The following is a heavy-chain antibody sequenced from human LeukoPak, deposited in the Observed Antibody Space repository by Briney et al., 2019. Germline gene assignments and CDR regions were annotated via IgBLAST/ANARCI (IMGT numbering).Heavy chain of an antibody. CDR3: ARNPTSGWYVY. Sequence: TPSETLSLTCTVSGGSISSSSYYWSWIRQPPGKGLEWIGEINHSGSTNYNPSLKSRVTISVDTSKNQFSLKLSSVTAADTAVYYCARNPTSGWYVYWGQGTLVTVSS. CDR2: INHSGST. J-gene: IGHJ4*02. CDR1: GGSISSSSYY. D-gene: IGHD6-19*01. V-gene: IGHV4-39*07.